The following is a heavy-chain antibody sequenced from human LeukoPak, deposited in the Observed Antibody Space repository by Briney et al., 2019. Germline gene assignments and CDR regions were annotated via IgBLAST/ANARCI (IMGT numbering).Heavy chain of an antibody. CDR3: ARHLRGAYYYGSGRADYGMDV. CDR1: GFTFSDYY. Sequence: NSGGSLRLSCAASGFTFSDYYMSWIRQAPGKGLEWVSYISSSSSYTNYADSVKGRFTISRDNAKNSLYLQMNSLRAEDTAVYYCARHLRGAYYYGSGRADYGMDVWGKGTTVTVSS. D-gene: IGHD3-10*01. V-gene: IGHV3-11*06. J-gene: IGHJ6*04. CDR2: ISSSSSYT.